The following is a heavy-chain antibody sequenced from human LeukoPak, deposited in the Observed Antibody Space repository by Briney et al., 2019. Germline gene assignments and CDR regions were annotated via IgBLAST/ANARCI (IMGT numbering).Heavy chain of an antibody. J-gene: IGHJ6*02. CDR3: ARDYSNYVYYYYGMDV. V-gene: IGHV1-18*01. CDR1: GYTFTSYG. Sequence: GASVKVSCKVSGYTFTSYGISWVRQAPGQGLEWMGWISAYNGNTNYAQKLQGRVTMTTDTSTSTAYMELRSLRSDDTAVYYCARDYSNYVYYYYGMDVWGQGTTVTVSS. D-gene: IGHD4-11*01. CDR2: ISAYNGNT.